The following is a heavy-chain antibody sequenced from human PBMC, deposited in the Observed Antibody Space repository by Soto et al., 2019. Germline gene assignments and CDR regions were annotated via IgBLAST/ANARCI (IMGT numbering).Heavy chain of an antibody. Sequence: EVQLVESGGGLVQPGGSLKLSCAASGFTFSGSAMHWVRQASGKGLEWVGRIRSKANSYATAYAASVKGRFTISRDDSNNTAYLQMNSLKTEDTAVYYCTRYYYDSSGYLPGSDYWGQGTLVTVSS. CDR3: TRYYYDSSGYLPGSDY. V-gene: IGHV3-73*02. CDR1: GFTFSGSA. CDR2: IRSKANSYAT. D-gene: IGHD3-22*01. J-gene: IGHJ4*02.